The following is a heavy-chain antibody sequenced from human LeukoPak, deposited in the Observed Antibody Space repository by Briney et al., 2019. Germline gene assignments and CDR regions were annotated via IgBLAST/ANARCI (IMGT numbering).Heavy chain of an antibody. CDR1: GVTFSSYG. V-gene: IGHV3-30*18. J-gene: IGHJ4*02. CDR3: AKDRARFDY. CDR2: ISYDGSNK. Sequence: GGSLRLSCAASGVTFSSYGMHWVRQAPGKGLEWVAVISYDGSNKYYADSVKGRFTISRDNSKNTLYLQMNSLRAEDTAVYYCAKDRARFDYWGQGTLVTVSS.